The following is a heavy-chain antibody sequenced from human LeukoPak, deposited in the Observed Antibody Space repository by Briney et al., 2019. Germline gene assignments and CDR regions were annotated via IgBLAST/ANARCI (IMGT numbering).Heavy chain of an antibody. V-gene: IGHV3-21*01. CDR3: AREPLIAVARTSSNWFDP. Sequence: PGGSLRLSCAASGFTFSSYSMNWVRQAPGKGLEWVSSISSSSSYIYYADSVKGRFTISRDNAKNSLYLQMNSLRAEDTAVYYCAREPLIAVARTSSNWFDPWGQGTLVTVSS. J-gene: IGHJ5*02. CDR2: ISSSSSYI. D-gene: IGHD6-19*01. CDR1: GFTFSSYS.